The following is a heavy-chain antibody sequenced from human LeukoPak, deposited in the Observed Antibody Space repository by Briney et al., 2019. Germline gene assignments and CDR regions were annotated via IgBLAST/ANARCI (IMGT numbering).Heavy chain of an antibody. J-gene: IGHJ4*02. CDR3: ARLAAAGTIADY. D-gene: IGHD6-13*01. Sequence: SETLSLTCAVYGGSFSGYYWSWIRQPPGKGLEWIGEINHSGSTNYNPSLKSRVTISVDTSKNQFSLKLSPVTAADTAVYYCARLAAAGTIADYWGQGTLVTVSS. V-gene: IGHV4-34*01. CDR2: INHSGST. CDR1: GGSFSGYY.